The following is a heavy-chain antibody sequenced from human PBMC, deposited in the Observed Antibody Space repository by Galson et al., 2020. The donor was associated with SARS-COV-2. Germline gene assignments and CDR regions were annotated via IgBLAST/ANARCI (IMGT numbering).Heavy chain of an antibody. Sequence: GESLKISCAASGFSVSNNYMSWVRQAPGKGLEWVSIINSAGSTYYAVSVKGRFAISRDTSRNTLTLQINSLRVEDTAVYYCVMTGWYINIDYWGQGALVTVSS. D-gene: IGHD6-19*01. V-gene: IGHV3-66*01. CDR3: VMTGWYINIDY. J-gene: IGHJ4*02. CDR1: GFSVSNNY. CDR2: INSAGST.